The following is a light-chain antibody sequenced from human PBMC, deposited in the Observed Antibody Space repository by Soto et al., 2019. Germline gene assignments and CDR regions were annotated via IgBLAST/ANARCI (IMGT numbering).Light chain of an antibody. CDR2: AAS. J-gene: IGKJ5*01. Sequence: DIQMTQSPSSLSASVGDRVTITWRASQGITNFFAWLQQKPGKAPKSLIYAASSSPSGLPSNFSGSASGTDFTLTISSLQPEDFATYYCQQYNSYPITFGQGTRLEIK. V-gene: IGKV1-16*02. CDR3: QQYNSYPIT. CDR1: QGITNF.